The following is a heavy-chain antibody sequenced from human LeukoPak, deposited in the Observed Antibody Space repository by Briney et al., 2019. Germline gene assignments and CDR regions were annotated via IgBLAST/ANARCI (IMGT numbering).Heavy chain of an antibody. CDR1: GFTFSDYY. V-gene: IGHV3-11*01. D-gene: IGHD1-26*01. CDR2: ISSSGSTI. CDR3: VRDRGTYRPIDY. Sequence: GGSLRLSCAASGFTFSDYYMSWIRQAPGKGLEWVSYISSSGSTIDYADSVKGRFTISRDNAKNSLYLQMNSLRAEDTAIYYCVRDRGTYRPIDYWGQGTLVTVSS. J-gene: IGHJ4*02.